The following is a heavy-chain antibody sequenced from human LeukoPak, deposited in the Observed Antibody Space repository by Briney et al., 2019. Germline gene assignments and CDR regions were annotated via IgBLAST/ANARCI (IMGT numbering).Heavy chain of an antibody. Sequence: GGSLRLSCAASGFTVSSNYMSWFRQAPGKGLEWVSVIYSGGSTYYADSVKGRFTISRDNSKNTLYLQMNSLRAEDTAVYYCAKDLGSSSLTGGAIFDYWGQGTLVTVSS. CDR2: IYSGGST. V-gene: IGHV3-66*01. CDR3: AKDLGSSSLTGGAIFDY. J-gene: IGHJ4*02. D-gene: IGHD6-13*01. CDR1: GFTVSSNY.